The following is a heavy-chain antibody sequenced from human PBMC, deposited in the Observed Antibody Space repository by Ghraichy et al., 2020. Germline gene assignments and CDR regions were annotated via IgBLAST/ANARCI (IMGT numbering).Heavy chain of an antibody. CDR3: AANTNWDFIARRTYDSVWGSYRDY. CDR2: INHSGST. V-gene: IGHV4-34*01. CDR1: GGSFSGYY. Sequence: GSLSLTCAVYGGSFSGYYWSWIRQPPGKGLEWIGEINHSGSTNNNPSLKSRVTISVDTSKNQFSLELSSVTAADTAVYYCAANTNWDFIARRTYDSVWGSYRDYCGQGTLVTVST. D-gene: IGHD3-16*02. J-gene: IGHJ4*02.